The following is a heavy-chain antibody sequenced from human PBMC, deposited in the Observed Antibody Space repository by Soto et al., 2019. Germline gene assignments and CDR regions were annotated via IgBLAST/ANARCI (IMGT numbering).Heavy chain of an antibody. J-gene: IGHJ3*02. Sequence: EVQLLESGGGLVQPGWSLRLSCAASKFRFNIYAMSWVRQPPGKGLEWVSGINADGGSTYYRDSVKGRFIISRDNSKNTLYLQMNSLRGEDTAVYYCAKISPGGDRFDMWGQGTMVTVSS. CDR2: INADGGST. D-gene: IGHD3-16*01. V-gene: IGHV3-23*01. CDR3: AKISPGGDRFDM. CDR1: KFRFNIYA.